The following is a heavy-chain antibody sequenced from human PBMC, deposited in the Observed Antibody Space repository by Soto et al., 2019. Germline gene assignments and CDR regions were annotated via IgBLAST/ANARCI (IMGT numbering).Heavy chain of an antibody. V-gene: IGHV3-23*01. CDR3: VKDQTTWPQGGFDY. CDR2: MSAAGGST. J-gene: IGHJ4*02. D-gene: IGHD4-17*01. CDR1: GFTFNNYA. Sequence: GGSLRLSCAASGFTFNNYAMTWVRQAPGKGLEWVSTMSAAGGSTYYADSVKGRFTISRDNSKNTLYLQMNSLRAEDTAVYYCVKDQTTWPQGGFDYWGQGTLVTVSS.